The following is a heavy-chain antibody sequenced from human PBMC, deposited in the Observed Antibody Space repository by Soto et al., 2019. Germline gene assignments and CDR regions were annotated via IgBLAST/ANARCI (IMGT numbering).Heavy chain of an antibody. Sequence: QEQLVQSGAEVKKPGASVKVSCKTSGYTFTDYDINWVRQATGQGLEWIGWMNPNSGETGYAQKFQGRVTMPRSASLSTAYLELSSLRSEDTAVYYCARVAVAARPRWYNWFDPWGQGTLVTVSS. D-gene: IGHD2-15*01. J-gene: IGHJ5*02. CDR1: GYTFTDYD. V-gene: IGHV1-8*01. CDR2: MNPNSGET. CDR3: ARVAVAARPRWYNWFDP.